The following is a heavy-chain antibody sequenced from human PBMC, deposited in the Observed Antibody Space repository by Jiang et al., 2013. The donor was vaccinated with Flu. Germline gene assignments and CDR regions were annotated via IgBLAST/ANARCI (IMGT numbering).Heavy chain of an antibody. J-gene: IGHJ5*02. V-gene: IGHV4-39*02. CDR2: IYYTGST. CDR3: ASPARGYCTGGSCYVS. Sequence: GPGLVKPSETLSLTCTVSGGSISISSYYWGWIRQPPGKGLEWIGSIYYTGSTYYNPSLKSRVTISRDTSKNHFSLRLSSVTAADTAVYYCASPARGYCTGGSCYVSWGQGTLVTVSS. D-gene: IGHD2-15*01. CDR1: GGSISISSYY.